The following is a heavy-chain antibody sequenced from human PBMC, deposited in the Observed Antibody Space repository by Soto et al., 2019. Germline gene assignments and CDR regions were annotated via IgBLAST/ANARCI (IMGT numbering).Heavy chain of an antibody. CDR2: IIPIFGTA. CDR1: GGTFSSYA. D-gene: IGHD6-6*01. J-gene: IGHJ4*02. Sequence: GASVKVSCKASGGTFSSYAISWVRQAPGQGLEWMGGIIPIFGTANYAQKFQGRVTITADESTSTAYMELSSLRSEDTAVYYCARGGGTKDLTEYSTSPSAEDFDYGGEGPLVP. CDR3: ARGGGTKDLTEYSTSPSAEDFDY. V-gene: IGHV1-69*13.